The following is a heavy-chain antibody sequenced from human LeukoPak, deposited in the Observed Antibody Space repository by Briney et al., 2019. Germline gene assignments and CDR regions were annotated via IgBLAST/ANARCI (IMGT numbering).Heavy chain of an antibody. Sequence: GGSLRLSCAASAFTFSSYAMTWVRQAPGKGLEWVSAISGNGAGTYYADAVKGRFTISRDNSKNTLHLQMDSLSAEDTAVYYCAREEAVRRFGHDYWGQGTLVTVSS. D-gene: IGHD6-6*01. V-gene: IGHV3-23*01. J-gene: IGHJ4*02. CDR2: ISGNGAGT. CDR3: AREEAVRRFGHDY. CDR1: AFTFSSYA.